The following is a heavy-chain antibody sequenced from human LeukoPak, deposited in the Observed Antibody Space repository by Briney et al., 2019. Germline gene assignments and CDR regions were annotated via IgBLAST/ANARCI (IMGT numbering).Heavy chain of an antibody. V-gene: IGHV1-69*05. D-gene: IGHD6-19*01. CDR2: IIPIFGTA. J-gene: IGHJ4*02. CDR3: ARGTVAGPPPDN. CDR1: RGTFSSYA. Sequence: SVKVSCKASRGTFSSYAISWVRQAPGQGLEWMGGIIPIFGTANYAQKFQGRVTITTDESTSTAYMELSSLRSEDTAVYYCARGTVAGPPPDNWGQGTLVTVSS.